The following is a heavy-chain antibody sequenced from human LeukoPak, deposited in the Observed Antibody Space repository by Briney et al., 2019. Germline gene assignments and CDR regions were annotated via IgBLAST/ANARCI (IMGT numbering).Heavy chain of an antibody. CDR3: ARDGAAGIAAAPNY. CDR2: ISSSSSTI. Sequence: GGSLRLSCAASGFTFSSYSMNWVRQAPGKGLEWVPYISSSSSTIYYADSVKGRFTISRDNAKNSLYLQMNSLRAEDTAVYYCARDGAAGIAAAPNYWGQGTLVTVSS. J-gene: IGHJ4*02. D-gene: IGHD6-13*01. V-gene: IGHV3-48*01. CDR1: GFTFSSYS.